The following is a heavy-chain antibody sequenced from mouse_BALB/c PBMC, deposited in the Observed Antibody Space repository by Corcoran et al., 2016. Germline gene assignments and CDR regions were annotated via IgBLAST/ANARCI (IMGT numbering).Heavy chain of an antibody. CDR1: GYTYSSYW. V-gene: IGHV1-9*01. CDR3: ARFYYGYDPFAC. CDR2: ILPGSGST. J-gene: IGHJ3*01. D-gene: IGHD2-2*01. Sequence: QVQLQHSGPDLMKPGPSVKISCKATGYTYSSYWIEWVKQRPGHGLEWIGEILPGSGSTNYNEKFKGKATFTAETSSNTSYMQLSSLTSEDSAVYYCARFYYGYDPFACWGQGTLVTVSA.